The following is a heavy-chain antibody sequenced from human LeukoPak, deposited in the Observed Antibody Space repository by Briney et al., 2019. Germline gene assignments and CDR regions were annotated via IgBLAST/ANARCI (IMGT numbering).Heavy chain of an antibody. D-gene: IGHD3-10*01. CDR3: ARDLGNFASGTAYFDS. Sequence: GWSLRLSCTTSGFTFSSHGFHWVRQAPGKGLEWVALIWYDGSKKYYRDSVKGRFTISRDDSKNTLYLQMDSLRAEDTAVYYCARDLGNFASGTAYFDSWGQGTLVTVSS. CDR2: IWYDGSKK. J-gene: IGHJ4*02. V-gene: IGHV3-33*01. CDR1: GFTFSSHG.